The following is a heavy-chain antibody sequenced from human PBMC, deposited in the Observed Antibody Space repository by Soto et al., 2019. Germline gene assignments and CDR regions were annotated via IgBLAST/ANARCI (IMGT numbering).Heavy chain of an antibody. CDR1: GFTFSSYA. V-gene: IGHV3-30-3*01. D-gene: IGHD2-21*02. Sequence: GSLRLSCAASGFTFSSYAMHWVRQAPGKGLEWVAVISYDGSNKYYADSVKGRFTISRDNSKNTLYLQMNSLRAEDTAVYYCARDIVVVTAIPYYYYGMDVWGQGTTVTVSS. CDR3: ARDIVVVTAIPYYYYGMDV. J-gene: IGHJ6*02. CDR2: ISYDGSNK.